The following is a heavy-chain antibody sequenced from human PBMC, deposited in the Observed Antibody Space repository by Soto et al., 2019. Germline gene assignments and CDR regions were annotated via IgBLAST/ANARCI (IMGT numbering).Heavy chain of an antibody. Sequence: EVQLLESGGDLVQPGGSPRLSCAASGFAFSNYAVTWVRQAQGKGLEWVSSISRSSSVIYYADSVRGRFIISRDNSKNMLYLQMNSLRAEDTARYYCAKDPNGDYIGAFDDWGQGTLVTVSS. J-gene: IGHJ4*02. V-gene: IGHV3-23*01. D-gene: IGHD4-17*01. CDR2: ISRSSSVI. CDR3: AKDPNGDYIGAFDD. CDR1: GFAFSNYA.